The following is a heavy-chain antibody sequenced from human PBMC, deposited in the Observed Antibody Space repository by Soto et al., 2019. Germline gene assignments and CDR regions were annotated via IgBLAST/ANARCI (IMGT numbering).Heavy chain of an antibody. CDR2: IHQDGNEK. CDR1: RFTFSTYW. J-gene: IGHJ6*02. Sequence: EVQLVESGGGLVQPGGSLRLSCAASRFTFSTYWMTWVRLTPGKGLEWVANIHQDGNEKYYMDSVKGRFTISRDNAKNSLYLQTTSLRAEDTAVYYCAGGNALDVWGQGTTVTVSS. CDR3: AGGNALDV. V-gene: IGHV3-7*01.